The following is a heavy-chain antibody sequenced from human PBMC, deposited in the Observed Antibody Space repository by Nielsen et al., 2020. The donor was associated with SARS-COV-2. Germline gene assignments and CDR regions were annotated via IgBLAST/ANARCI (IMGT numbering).Heavy chain of an antibody. V-gene: IGHV4-61*02. Sequence: SETLSLTCTVSGGSISSGSYYWSWIRQPAGKGLEWIGRIYTSGSTSYNPSLRSRVTILVDTSKNHFSLKLTSVTAADTAVYYCARDRWQQLVPTYWGQGTLVTVSS. D-gene: IGHD6-13*01. CDR2: IYTSGST. J-gene: IGHJ4*02. CDR1: GGSISSGSYY. CDR3: ARDRWQQLVPTY.